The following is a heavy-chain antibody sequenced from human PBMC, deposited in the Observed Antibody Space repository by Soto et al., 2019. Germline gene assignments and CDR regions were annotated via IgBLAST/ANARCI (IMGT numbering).Heavy chain of an antibody. J-gene: IGHJ4*02. Sequence: SLPRSLAPSVFTVSRSCRHPDRQAPGKGLEWVAVISYDGSDGKTFYADSVKGRFSISRDTSQSTLYLQMNSLRADDTAICYCARWSYFDYWGKGTRVTVFS. CDR1: VFTVSRSC. CDR3: ARWSYFDY. CDR2: ISYDGSDGKT. V-gene: IGHV3-30*03. D-gene: IGHD3-3*01.